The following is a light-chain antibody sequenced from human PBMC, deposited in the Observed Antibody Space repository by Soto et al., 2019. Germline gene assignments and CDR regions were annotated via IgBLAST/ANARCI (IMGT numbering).Light chain of an antibody. J-gene: IGKJ4*01. CDR1: QSVTTY. CDR2: GAS. Sequence: EVVLTQSPGTLSLSLGEKATLSCRASQSVTTYLAWYQQKPGQAPRLLIYGASGRAAGIPDRFSGSGSGTDFTLAISKLEHADFAVYYCQQYAVSPLTFGGGTKVDFK. V-gene: IGKV3-20*01. CDR3: QQYAVSPLT.